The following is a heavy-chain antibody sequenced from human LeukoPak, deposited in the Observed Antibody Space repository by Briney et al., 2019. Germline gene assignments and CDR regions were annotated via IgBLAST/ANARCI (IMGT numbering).Heavy chain of an antibody. Sequence: GGSLRLSCAASGFTFSIYSMNWVRQAPGKGLEWVSYISITSSTIYYADSMKGRFTISRDNSKNTLYLQMNSLRAGDTAVYYCAKVCCNVVYSPGAWGQGTLVTVSS. CDR3: AKVCCNVVYSPGA. CDR2: ISITSSTI. V-gene: IGHV3-48*01. J-gene: IGHJ1*01. CDR1: GFTFSIYS. D-gene: IGHD2-8*02.